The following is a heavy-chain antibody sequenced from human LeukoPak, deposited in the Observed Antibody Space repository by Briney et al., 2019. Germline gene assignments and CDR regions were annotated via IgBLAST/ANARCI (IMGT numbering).Heavy chain of an antibody. CDR1: GYSFTSYW. D-gene: IGHD3-10*01. J-gene: IGHJ4*02. Sequence: GQSLKISCKGSGYSFTSYWIGWVRQMPGKGLEWMGIIYPGESDTRYSPSFQGQVTISADKSISNAYLQWSSLKASDTAMYYCARQFDYYGSGSYYNPGHFDYWGQGTLVTVSS. V-gene: IGHV5-51*01. CDR2: IYPGESDT. CDR3: ARQFDYYGSGSYYNPGHFDY.